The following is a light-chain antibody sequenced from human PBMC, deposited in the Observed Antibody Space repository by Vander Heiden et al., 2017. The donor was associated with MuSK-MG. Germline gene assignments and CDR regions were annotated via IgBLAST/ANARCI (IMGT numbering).Light chain of an antibody. J-gene: IGKJ4*01. CDR3: QQDDSIPIT. V-gene: IGKV4-1*01. CDR1: QNVLYDSNNKNY. CDR2: WAS. Sequence: DIVMTQSPDSLAVSLGERATINCKSSQNVLYDSNNKNYLAWYQQKPGQPPKLLIYWASTREYGVPDRFSGSGSGTDFTLTISSLQAEDVAIYYCQQDDSIPITFGGGTKVEVK.